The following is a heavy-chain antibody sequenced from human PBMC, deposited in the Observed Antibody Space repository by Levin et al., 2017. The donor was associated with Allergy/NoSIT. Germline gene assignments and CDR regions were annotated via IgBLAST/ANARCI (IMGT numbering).Heavy chain of an antibody. Sequence: PGGSLRLSCAASGFTFSTYSMSWVRQAPGKGLEWVSYISSSSTTIYNADSVKGRFTISRDNAKNSLYLQMNSLRAEDTAVYYCARGFQYCSGGSCLDYWGQGIVVTVSS. CDR3: ARGFQYCSGGSCLDY. CDR1: GFTFSTYS. V-gene: IGHV3-48*01. D-gene: IGHD2-15*01. CDR2: ISSSSTTI. J-gene: IGHJ4*02.